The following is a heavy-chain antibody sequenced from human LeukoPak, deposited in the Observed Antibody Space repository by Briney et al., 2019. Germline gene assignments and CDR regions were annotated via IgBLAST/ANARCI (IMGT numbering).Heavy chain of an antibody. CDR3: ARGPVYYYDSSGYSLRY. CDR2: ISAYNGNT. D-gene: IGHD3-22*01. J-gene: IGHJ4*02. CDR1: GYTFTNYG. Sequence: ASVKVSWKASGYTFTNYGFSWVRQAPGQGLEWMGWISAYNGNTNYAQKLQGRVTMTTDTSTSTAYMELRSLRSDDTAVYYCARGPVYYYDSSGYSLRYWGQGTLVTVSS. V-gene: IGHV1-18*01.